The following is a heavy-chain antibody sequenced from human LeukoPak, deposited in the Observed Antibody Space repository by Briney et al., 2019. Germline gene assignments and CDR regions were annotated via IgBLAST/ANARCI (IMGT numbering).Heavy chain of an antibody. V-gene: IGHV3-74*01. CDR2: INSDGSWT. J-gene: IGHJ4*02. D-gene: IGHD2/OR15-2a*01. CDR1: GNYW. CDR3: VSFYETY. Sequence: GGSLRLSCAAYGNYWMHWVRQAPGKGLVWVSHINSDGSWTSYADSVKGRFTISKDNAKNTVYLQMNSLRAEDTAVYYCVSFYETYWGRGTLVTVSS.